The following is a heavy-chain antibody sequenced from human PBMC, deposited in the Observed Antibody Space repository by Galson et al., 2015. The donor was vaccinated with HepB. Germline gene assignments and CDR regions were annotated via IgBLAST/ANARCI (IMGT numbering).Heavy chain of an antibody. CDR1: GGSISISNYY. Sequence: TLSLTCTVSGGSISISNYYWGWIRQPPGKGLEWIGSIYYHGRTYYNPSLKSQVTMSVDTSKDEFSLKLSSVTAADTAVYYCGRGRGGWLQDPVEYWGQGTLVTVSS. CDR2: IYYHGRT. J-gene: IGHJ4*02. V-gene: IGHV4-39*07. D-gene: IGHD5-24*01. CDR3: GRGRGGWLQDPVEY.